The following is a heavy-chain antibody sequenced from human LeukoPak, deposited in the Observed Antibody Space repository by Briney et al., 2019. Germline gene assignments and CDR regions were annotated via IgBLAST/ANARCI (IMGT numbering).Heavy chain of an antibody. Sequence: SETLSLTCTVSGGSISSSSYYWDWIRQPPGKGLEWIGSIYYSGTTFYNPSLKSRVTISVDTSKNQFSLKLSSVTAADTAVYYCARERSPTIIPSFDYWGQGTLVTVSS. CDR2: IYYSGTT. D-gene: IGHD5-24*01. V-gene: IGHV4-39*07. CDR3: ARERSPTIIPSFDY. J-gene: IGHJ4*02. CDR1: GGSISSSSYY.